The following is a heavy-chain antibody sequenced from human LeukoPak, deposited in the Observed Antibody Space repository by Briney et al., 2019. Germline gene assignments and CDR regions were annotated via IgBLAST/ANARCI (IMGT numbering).Heavy chain of an antibody. CDR2: ISSSGNSI. CDR3: ASNPHPTGFDP. J-gene: IGHJ5*02. D-gene: IGHD1-1*01. Sequence: GGSLRLSCAASGFIFSSYEMNWVRQAPGKGLEWVSYISSSGNSIYYADSVKGRFTISRDNAKNSLYLQMNSLRVKDTAIYYCASNPHPTGFDPWGRGTLVTVSS. CDR1: GFIFSSYE. V-gene: IGHV3-48*03.